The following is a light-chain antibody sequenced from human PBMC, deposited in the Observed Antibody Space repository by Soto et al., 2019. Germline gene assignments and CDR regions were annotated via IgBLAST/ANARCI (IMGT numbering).Light chain of an antibody. J-gene: IGKJ4*01. CDR2: DAS. CDR3: HQRSNWPLT. Sequence: IVLTHSPSTLSVSPLETATLSFMASENINTYLALYQQKPGQAPKLLIYDASNRATGIPARFSASGSGTEFTLTISSLEPEDFAVYYCHQRSNWPLTFGGGTKVDIK. CDR1: ENINTY. V-gene: IGKV3-11*01.